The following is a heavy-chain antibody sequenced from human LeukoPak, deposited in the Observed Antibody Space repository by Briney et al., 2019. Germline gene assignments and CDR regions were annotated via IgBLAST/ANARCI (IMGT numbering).Heavy chain of an antibody. D-gene: IGHD1-26*01. CDR1: GYTFTRYD. J-gene: IGHJ3*02. CDR2: IIPIFGTA. V-gene: IGHV1-69*05. Sequence: GASVKVSCKASGYTFTRYDINWVRQATGQGLEWMGGIIPIFGTANYAQKFQGRVTITTDESTSTAYMELSSLRSEDTAVYYCAVVRASGFGHAFDIWGQGTIVTVSS. CDR3: AVVRASGFGHAFDI.